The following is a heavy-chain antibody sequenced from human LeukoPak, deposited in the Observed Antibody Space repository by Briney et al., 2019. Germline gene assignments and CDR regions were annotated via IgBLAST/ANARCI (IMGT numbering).Heavy chain of an antibody. CDR1: GYTFTSYA. D-gene: IGHD3-10*01. J-gene: IGHJ4*02. Sequence: ASVKVSCKASGYTFTSYAMHWVRQTPGQWLEWMGWINAGNGDTKYSQKFQGRVTITRDTSASTAYMELSSLRSEDTAVYYCAREGSMVRGVIHYWGQGTLVTVSS. CDR2: INAGNGDT. V-gene: IGHV1-3*01. CDR3: AREGSMVRGVIHY.